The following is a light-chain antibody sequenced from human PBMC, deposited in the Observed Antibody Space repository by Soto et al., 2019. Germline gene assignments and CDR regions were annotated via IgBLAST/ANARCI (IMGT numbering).Light chain of an antibody. J-gene: IGLJ1*01. CDR1: SSDVGGYDY. CDR3: SSYPSSSTAIV. Sequence: QSALTQPASVSGSPGQSITISCTGTSSDVGGYDYVSWYQQHPGKAPKLMIYEVSNRPSGVSNRFSGSKSGNTASLTISGLQAEDEADYYCSSYPSSSTAIVFGNGTKVT. V-gene: IGLV2-14*01. CDR2: EVS.